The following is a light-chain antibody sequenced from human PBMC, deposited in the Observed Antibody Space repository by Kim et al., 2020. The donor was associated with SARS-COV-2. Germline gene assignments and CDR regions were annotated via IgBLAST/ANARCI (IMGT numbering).Light chain of an antibody. J-gene: IGLJ2*01. V-gene: IGLV3-21*04. CDR1: NIGRKS. CDR2: YDT. Sequence: SVAPGETAKITCGGNNIGRKSVHWYQQKPGQAPVLVISYDTDRPSGIPERFSGSNSGNTATLTISRVEAGDEADYYGQVWDDGSVIFGGGTQLTVL. CDR3: QVWDDGSVI.